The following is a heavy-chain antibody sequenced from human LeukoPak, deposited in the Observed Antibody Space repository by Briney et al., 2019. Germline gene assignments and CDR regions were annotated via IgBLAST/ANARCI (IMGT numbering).Heavy chain of an antibody. CDR3: ARDRGSLYSYGMDV. D-gene: IGHD3-10*01. CDR1: GGTVSSYA. V-gene: IGHV1-69*05. Sequence: ASVKVSCKASGGTVSSYAISWVRQAPGQGLEWMGGIIPIFGTANYAQKFQGRVTITTDESTSTAYMELSSLRSDDTAVYYCARDRGSLYSYGMDVWGQGTTVTVSS. CDR2: IIPIFGTA. J-gene: IGHJ6*02.